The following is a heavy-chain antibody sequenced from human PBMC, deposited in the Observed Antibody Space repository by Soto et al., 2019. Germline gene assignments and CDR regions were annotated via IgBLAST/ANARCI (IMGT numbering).Heavy chain of an antibody. J-gene: IGHJ4*02. D-gene: IGHD3-9*01. Sequence: QVQLVQSGAEVKKPGSSVKVSCKASGGTFSSYTISWVRQAPGQGLEWMGRIIPILGIANYAQKFQGRVTITADNTTSNADMGLGSLRSEDTAVYYCAREGEAYYDILTGYSMFDYWGQGTLVTVSS. CDR2: IIPILGIA. CDR1: GGTFSSYT. V-gene: IGHV1-69*08. CDR3: AREGEAYYDILTGYSMFDY.